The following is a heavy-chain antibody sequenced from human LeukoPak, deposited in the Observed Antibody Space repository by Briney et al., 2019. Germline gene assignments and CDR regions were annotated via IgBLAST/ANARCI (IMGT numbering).Heavy chain of an antibody. CDR3: AKPAPATEYFYYGMDV. J-gene: IGHJ6*02. CDR2: ISGCGVTT. CDR1: GFTFRNYA. D-gene: IGHD5-24*01. V-gene: IGHV3-23*01. Sequence: GGSLRLSCAASGFTFRNYAMSWIRQAPGKGLEWVSSISGCGVTTYYADSVKGRFTISRDKSKHTLYLQMNSLRAEDTAVYYCAKPAPATEYFYYGMDVWGQGTTGTVSS.